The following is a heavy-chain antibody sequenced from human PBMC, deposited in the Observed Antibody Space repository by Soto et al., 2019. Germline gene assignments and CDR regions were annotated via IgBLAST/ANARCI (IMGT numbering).Heavy chain of an antibody. V-gene: IGHV4-59*08. CDR3: ARHGDYGDYIFDY. CDR2: IYYSGST. J-gene: IGHJ4*02. D-gene: IGHD4-17*01. Sequence: RWIRKKPGKGLEWIGYIYYSGSTNYNPSLKSRVTISVDTSKNQFSLKLSSVTAADTAVYYCARHGDYGDYIFDYWGQGTLVSVSS.